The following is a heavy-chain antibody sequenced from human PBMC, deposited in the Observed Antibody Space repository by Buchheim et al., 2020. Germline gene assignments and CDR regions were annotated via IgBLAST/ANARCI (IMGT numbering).Heavy chain of an antibody. CDR2: INTDGTTI. Sequence: EVQLVESGGGLVQPGGSLRLSCAASGFTFSSYWMHWVRQVPGKGLVWVSNINTDGTTIRYADSVKGRFTISRGNAKNTLYLQMNSLRAEDTAVYYCARDVIGPYDYWGQG. CDR3: ARDVIGPYDY. V-gene: IGHV3-74*01. CDR1: GFTFSSYW. J-gene: IGHJ4*02.